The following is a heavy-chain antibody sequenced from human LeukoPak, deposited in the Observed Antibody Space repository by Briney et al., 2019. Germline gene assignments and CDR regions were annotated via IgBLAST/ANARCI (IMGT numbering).Heavy chain of an antibody. CDR1: GFTFSSYA. D-gene: IGHD3-22*01. Sequence: PGGSLRLSCAASGFTFSSYAMHWVRQAPGKGLEWVAVISYDGSNKYYADSVKGRFTISRDNSKNTLYLQMNSLRAEDTAVYYCARGPTDYYDSPPFDYWGQGTLVTVSS. V-gene: IGHV3-30*04. CDR3: ARGPTDYYDSPPFDY. CDR2: ISYDGSNK. J-gene: IGHJ4*02.